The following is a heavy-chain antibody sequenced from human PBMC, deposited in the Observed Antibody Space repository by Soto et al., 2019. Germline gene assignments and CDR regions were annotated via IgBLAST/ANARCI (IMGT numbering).Heavy chain of an antibody. D-gene: IGHD3-22*01. V-gene: IGHV3-74*01. J-gene: IGHJ4*02. CDR2: INSDGSST. Sequence: GGSLRLSCAASGFTFSSYWMHWVRQAPGKGLVWVSRINSDGSSTSYADSVKGRLTISRDNSNNTLYLQMNSLRADDTAVYYCAKGSADSRPYYFDYWGQGTLVTVSS. CDR1: GFTFSSYW. CDR3: AKGSADSRPYYFDY.